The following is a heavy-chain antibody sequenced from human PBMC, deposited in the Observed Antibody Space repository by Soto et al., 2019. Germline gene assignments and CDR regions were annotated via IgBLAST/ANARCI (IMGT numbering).Heavy chain of an antibody. CDR2: IYYSGST. J-gene: IGHJ4*02. V-gene: IGHV4-31*03. D-gene: IGHD3-9*01. CDR1: GGSISSGGYY. CDR3: AGVNVGYYDILTGYYGNYVADY. Sequence: PSETLSLTCTVSGGSISSGGYYWSWIRQHPGKGLEWIGYIYYSGSTYYNPSLKSRVTISVDTSKNQFSLKLSSVTAADTAVYYCAGVNVGYYDILTGYYGNYVADYWGQGTLVTVSS.